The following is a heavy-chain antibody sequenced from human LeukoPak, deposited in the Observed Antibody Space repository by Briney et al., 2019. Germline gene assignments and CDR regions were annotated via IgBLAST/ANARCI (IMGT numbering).Heavy chain of an antibody. CDR3: ARDLTDYFDY. V-gene: IGHV4-59*02. J-gene: IGHJ4*02. CDR1: GGSVSSYY. CDR2: IYYSGST. Sequence: RASETLSLTCTVSGGSVSSYYWSWIRQPPGKGLEWIGYIYYSGSTNYNPSLKSRVTISVDTSKNQFSLKLSSVTAADTAVYYCARDLTDYFDYWGQGTLVTVSS.